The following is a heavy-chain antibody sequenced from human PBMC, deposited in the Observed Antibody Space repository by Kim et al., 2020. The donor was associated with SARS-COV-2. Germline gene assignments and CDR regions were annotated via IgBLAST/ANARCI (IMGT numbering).Heavy chain of an antibody. CDR1: GYTLTELS. V-gene: IGHV1-24*01. CDR3: ATATLEMVRGVIFDY. D-gene: IGHD3-10*01. J-gene: IGHJ4*02. Sequence: ASVKVSCKVSGYTLTELSMHWVRQAPGKGLEWMGGFDPEDGETIYAQKFQGRVTMTEDTSTDTAYMELSSLRSEDTAVYYCATATLEMVRGVIFDYWGQGTLVTVSS. CDR2: FDPEDGET.